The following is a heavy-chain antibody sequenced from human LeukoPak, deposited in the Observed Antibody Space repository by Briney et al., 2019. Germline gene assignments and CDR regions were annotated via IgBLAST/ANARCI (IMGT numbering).Heavy chain of an antibody. CDR1: GFTFSSYG. D-gene: IGHD1-26*01. V-gene: IGHV3-23*01. CDR2: ISGSAYNT. J-gene: IGHJ4*02. CDR3: AKHSGSYFIYYVDS. Sequence: GGSLRLSCAASGFTFSSYGMSWVRQAPGKGLEWVSTISGSAYNTYFADSVKGRFTVSRDNSANTLYLQMNSLRADDTALYYCAKHSGSYFIYYVDSWGQGTLVTVSS.